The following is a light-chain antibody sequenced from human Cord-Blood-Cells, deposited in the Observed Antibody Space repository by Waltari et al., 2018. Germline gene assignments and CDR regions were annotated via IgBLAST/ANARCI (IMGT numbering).Light chain of an antibody. CDR3: QAWDSSTAV. J-gene: IGLJ3*02. CDR2: QDS. Sequence: SYELTQPPSVSASPGQTASLPCSGDKLGDKHACWYQQKPGQSPVLVIYQDSKRPSGIPERFSGSNSGNTATLTISGTQAMDEADYYCQAWDSSTAVFGGGTKLTVL. V-gene: IGLV3-1*01. CDR1: KLGDKH.